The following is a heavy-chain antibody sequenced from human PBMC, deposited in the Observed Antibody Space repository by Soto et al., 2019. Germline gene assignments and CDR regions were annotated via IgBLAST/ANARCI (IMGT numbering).Heavy chain of an antibody. V-gene: IGHV3-9*01. CDR1: GFTFDDYA. J-gene: IGHJ4*02. D-gene: IGHD2-2*01. Sequence: EVQLVESGGGLVQPGRSLRLSCAASGFTFDDYAMHWVRQAPGKGLEWVSGISWNSGSIGYADSVKGRFTISRDNAKDSLYLQMNSLRAEDTALYYGAKDADIVVGPAAFEYWGQGTLVTVSS. CDR3: AKDADIVVGPAAFEY. CDR2: ISWNSGSI.